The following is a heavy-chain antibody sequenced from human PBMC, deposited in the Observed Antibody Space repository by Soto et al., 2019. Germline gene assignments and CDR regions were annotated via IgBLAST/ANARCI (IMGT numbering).Heavy chain of an antibody. CDR3: AKGITIFGVVTVFDY. D-gene: IGHD3-3*01. CDR2: ISYDGSNK. CDR1: GFTFSSYG. V-gene: IGHV3-30*18. Sequence: PGGSLRLSCAASGFTFSSYGMHWVRQAPGKGLERVAVISYDGSNKYYADSVKGRFTISRDNSKNTLYLQMNSLRAEDTAVYYCAKGITIFGVVTVFDYWGQGTLVTVSS. J-gene: IGHJ4*02.